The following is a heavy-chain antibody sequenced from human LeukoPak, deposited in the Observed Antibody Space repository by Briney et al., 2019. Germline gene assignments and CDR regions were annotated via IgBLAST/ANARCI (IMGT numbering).Heavy chain of an antibody. CDR3: AKCILTGYYKGYMDV. CDR2: ISGSGGST. CDR1: GFTFSSYG. D-gene: IGHD3-9*01. J-gene: IGHJ6*03. Sequence: GGSLRLSCAASGFTFSSYGMHWVRQAPGKGLEWVSAISGSGGSTYYADSVKGRFTISRDNSKNTLYLQMNSLRAEDTAVYYCAKCILTGYYKGYMDVWGKGTTVTISS. V-gene: IGHV3-23*01.